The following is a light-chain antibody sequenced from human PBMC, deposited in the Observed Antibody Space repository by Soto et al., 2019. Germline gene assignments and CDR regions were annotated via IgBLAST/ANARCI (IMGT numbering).Light chain of an antibody. V-gene: IGKV1-5*01. CDR1: QSISRW. J-gene: IGKJ1*01. CDR2: DAS. Sequence: DIHMTQSPATVSASVGDRVTITCRASQSISRWLAWYQQKPGKAPKVLVWDASSLQRGVPSRFSGSGSGTEFTLTISSLQPDDFATYYCQQYNGYSTWTFGQGTKVDIK. CDR3: QQYNGYSTWT.